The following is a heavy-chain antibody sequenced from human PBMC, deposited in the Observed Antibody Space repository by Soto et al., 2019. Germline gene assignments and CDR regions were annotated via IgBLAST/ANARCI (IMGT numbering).Heavy chain of an antibody. CDR1: GGTFGNLG. J-gene: IGHJ5*01. V-gene: IGHV1-69*01. CDR3: ARNREDGSGTKYNWFDS. Sequence: QMQLVQSGAEVKKPGSSVRVSCKASGGTFGNLGISWLRQAPGQGLEWMGGRIPIFDTPHYAEKFRDRLTITADAPSTAYMELTRLSSENTATYYCARNREDGSGTKYNWFDSWGQGTLVTVSS. D-gene: IGHD3-10*01. CDR2: RIPIFDTP.